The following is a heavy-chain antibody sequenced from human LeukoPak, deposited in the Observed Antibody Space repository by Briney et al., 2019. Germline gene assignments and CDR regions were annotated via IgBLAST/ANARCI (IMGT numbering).Heavy chain of an antibody. V-gene: IGHV3-7*01. CDR1: GFTFSRYW. Sequence: GGSLRLSCAVSGFTFSRYWMSWVRQAPGKGLEWVANINPDGSEKYYVDSVKGRLTISRDNAKNSLYLQMNSLRAEDTAVYYCARDFGTIVVVTAIVDWGQGTLVTVSS. D-gene: IGHD2-21*02. CDR2: INPDGSEK. CDR3: ARDFGTIVVVTAIVD. J-gene: IGHJ4*02.